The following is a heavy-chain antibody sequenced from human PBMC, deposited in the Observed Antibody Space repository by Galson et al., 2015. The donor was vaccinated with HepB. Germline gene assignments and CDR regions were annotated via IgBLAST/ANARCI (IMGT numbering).Heavy chain of an antibody. Sequence: SLRLSCAASGFIFSNAWMCWVRQAPGKGLEWVGRIKSNPDGGTTDYAAPVKGRFTISRDTSKNTLYLQMNSLRAEDTALYYCARDGLWFEDGFFGYYFDYWGQGTLVTVSS. D-gene: IGHD3-10*01. CDR1: GFIFSNAW. CDR3: ARDGLWFEDGFFGYYFDY. CDR2: IKSNPDGGTT. V-gene: IGHV3-15*01. J-gene: IGHJ4*02.